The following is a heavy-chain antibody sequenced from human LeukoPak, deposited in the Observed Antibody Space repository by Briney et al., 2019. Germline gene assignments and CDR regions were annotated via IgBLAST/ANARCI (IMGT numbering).Heavy chain of an antibody. CDR1: GGSISSSSYY. CDR3: ARLELSLNWGDAFDI. D-gene: IGHD7-27*01. Sequence: SETLSLTCTVSGGSISSSSYYWGWIRQPPWKGLEWIGSIYYSGSTYYNPSLKSRVTISVDTSKNQFSLKLSSVTAADTAVYYCARLELSLNWGDAFDIWGQGTMVTVSS. V-gene: IGHV4-39*01. CDR2: IYYSGST. J-gene: IGHJ3*02.